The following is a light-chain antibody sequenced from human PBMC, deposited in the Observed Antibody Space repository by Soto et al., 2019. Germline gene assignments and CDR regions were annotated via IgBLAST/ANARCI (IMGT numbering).Light chain of an antibody. CDR3: AAWDDRLSDLL. Sequence: TPGQRVTISCSGSNSNIGSNPVHWYQQFPGTAPKVLIYSNYQRPSGVPDRFSGSKSGTSASLAISGLQSEDEADYYCAAWDDRLSDLLFGGGTK. J-gene: IGLJ2*01. V-gene: IGLV1-44*01. CDR2: SNY. CDR1: NSNIGSNP.